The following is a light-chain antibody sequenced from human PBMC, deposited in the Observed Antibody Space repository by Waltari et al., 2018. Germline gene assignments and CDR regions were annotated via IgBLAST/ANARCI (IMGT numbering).Light chain of an antibody. V-gene: IGLV1-44*01. CDR3: ASWADSLNGPV. CDR2: NND. Sequence: QSVVTQPPSASGTPGQTVTISCSGSSSNIGHNSVSWYQQLPGTAPKLLIFNNDRRPSGVPDRFAGSKSGTSASLAIRGLQSEDEADYYCASWADSLNGPVFGGGTKLTVL. J-gene: IGLJ3*02. CDR1: SSNIGHNS.